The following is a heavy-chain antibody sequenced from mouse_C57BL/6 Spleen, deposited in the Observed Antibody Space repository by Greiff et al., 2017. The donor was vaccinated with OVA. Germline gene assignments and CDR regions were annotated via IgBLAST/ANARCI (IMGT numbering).Heavy chain of an antibody. J-gene: IGHJ2*01. D-gene: IGHD1-1*01. Sequence: LVESGAELVRPGASVTLSCKASGYTFTDYEMHWVKQTPVHGLEWIGAIDPETGGTAYNQKFKGKAILTADTSSSTAYMELRSLTSEDSAVYYCTSSYDYWGQGTTLTVSS. CDR2: IDPETGGT. V-gene: IGHV1-15*01. CDR3: TSSYDY. CDR1: GYTFTDYE.